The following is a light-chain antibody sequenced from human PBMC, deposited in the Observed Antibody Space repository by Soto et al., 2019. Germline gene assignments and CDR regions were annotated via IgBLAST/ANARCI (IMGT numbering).Light chain of an antibody. Sequence: SQRVTPSSAWYQQKPGQAPRLLIYDASKSASRFPTRVSGSGSPTDPPLPIRILQPDYFAVYYCQERSAFPPWTFGQGTKLDIK. CDR3: QERSAFPPWT. CDR2: DAS. CDR1: QRVTPS. V-gene: IGKV3-11*01. J-gene: IGKJ1*01.